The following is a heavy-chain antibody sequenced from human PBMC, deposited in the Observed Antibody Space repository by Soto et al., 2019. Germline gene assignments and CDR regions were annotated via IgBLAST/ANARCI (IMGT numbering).Heavy chain of an antibody. CDR3: ARDQDPPYGDYHWGPDI. V-gene: IGHV3-30-3*01. D-gene: IGHD4-17*01. CDR2: ITYDGSKK. CDR1: GFTFSSYA. J-gene: IGHJ3*02. Sequence: PGGSLRLSCAASGFTFSSYAMHWVRQAPGKGLEWVAGITYDGSKKNYADSVKGRFTISRNNSKNTLYLQMNSLRAEDTALYYCARDQDPPYGDYHWGPDIWGQGTMVTVS.